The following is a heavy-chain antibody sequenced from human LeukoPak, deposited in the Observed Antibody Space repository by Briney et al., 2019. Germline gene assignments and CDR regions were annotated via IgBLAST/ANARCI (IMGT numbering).Heavy chain of an antibody. CDR1: GYNFTSYW. J-gene: IGHJ5*02. CDR3: ARRKVGYCSGGSCYNWFDP. V-gene: IGHV5-51*01. D-gene: IGHD2-15*01. Sequence: GESLRISCKASGYNFTSYWLGWVRQMPGKGLEWVGIIYPGDSDNRYSPFFQGQVTILDDKSITAAYLQWSSLKASGSAMYYCARRKVGYCSGGSCYNWFDPWEQGTLVTVSS. CDR2: IYPGDSDN.